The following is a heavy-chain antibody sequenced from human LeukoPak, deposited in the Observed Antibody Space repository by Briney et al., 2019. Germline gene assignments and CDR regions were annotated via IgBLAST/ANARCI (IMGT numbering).Heavy chain of an antibody. CDR1: GFTFSSYA. CDR3: ARDRRVDYYYYYMDV. V-gene: IGHV3-30*04. CDR2: ISYDGSNK. J-gene: IGHJ6*03. Sequence: PGGSLRLSCAASGFTFSSYAMHWVRQAPGKGLEWVAVISYDGSNKYYADSVKGRFTISRDNSKNTLYLQMNSLRAEDTAVYYCARDRRVDYYYYYMDVWGKGTTVTVSS.